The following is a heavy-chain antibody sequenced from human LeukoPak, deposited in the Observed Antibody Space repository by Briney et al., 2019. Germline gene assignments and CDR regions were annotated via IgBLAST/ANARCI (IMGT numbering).Heavy chain of an antibody. Sequence: GGSLRLSCAASGFTFSSYSMNWVRQAPGKGLEWVSSISSSSSYIYYADSVKGRFTISRDNAKNSLYLQMNSLRAEDTAVYYCAKDRWDIVVVVADMDVWGKGTTVTVSS. J-gene: IGHJ6*03. CDR1: GFTFSSYS. CDR2: ISSSSSYI. V-gene: IGHV3-21*01. CDR3: AKDRWDIVVVVADMDV. D-gene: IGHD2-15*01.